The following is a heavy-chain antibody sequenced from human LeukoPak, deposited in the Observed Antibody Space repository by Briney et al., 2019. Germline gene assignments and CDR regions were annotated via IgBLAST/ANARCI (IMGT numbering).Heavy chain of an antibody. CDR2: ISTSGGSS. CDR3: AIMHPYYDGSGYWVQ. D-gene: IGHD3-22*01. J-gene: IGHJ4*02. V-gene: IGHV3-23*01. Sequence: GGSLRLSCAASGFTFSSYAMSWVRQAPGKGLDWGSGISTSGGSSSYADSVKGRFTISRDNPRNTLYMQMNSLRAEDTALYYCAIMHPYYDGSGYWVQWGQGTPVTVSS. CDR1: GFTFSSYA.